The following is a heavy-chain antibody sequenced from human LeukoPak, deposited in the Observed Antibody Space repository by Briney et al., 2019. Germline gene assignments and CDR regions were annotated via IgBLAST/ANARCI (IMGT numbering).Heavy chain of an antibody. D-gene: IGHD1-14*01. Sequence: GGSLRLSCAASGFTFTKYWMTWVRQAPGKGLEWVGNIKQDGSDKNYMDSVKGRFTISRDNTKNSVYLQMSSLRAEDTAVYYCAREVWGPEYWGQGTLVAVSS. CDR2: IKQDGSDK. CDR3: AREVWGPEY. CDR1: GFTFTKYW. V-gene: IGHV3-7*01. J-gene: IGHJ4*02.